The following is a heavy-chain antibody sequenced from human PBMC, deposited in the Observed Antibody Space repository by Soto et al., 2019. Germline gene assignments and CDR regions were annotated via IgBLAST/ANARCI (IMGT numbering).Heavy chain of an antibody. V-gene: IGHV1-69*01. CDR2: IIPIFGTA. J-gene: IGHJ6*02. CDR3: ARDFYNWNKRGYGMDV. CDR1: GGTFSSYA. D-gene: IGHD1-20*01. Sequence: QVQLVQSGAEVKKPGSSVKVSCKASGGTFSSYAISWVRQAPGQGLEWMGGIIPIFGTANYAQKFQGRVTITADESTSTAYLELSSLRSEDTAVYYCARDFYNWNKRGYGMDVWGQGTTVTVSS.